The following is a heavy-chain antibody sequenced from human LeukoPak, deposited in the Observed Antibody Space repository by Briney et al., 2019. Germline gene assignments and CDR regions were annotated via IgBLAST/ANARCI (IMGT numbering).Heavy chain of an antibody. CDR2: ISGSGGST. CDR1: GFTFSSYA. CDR3: ARRNIAAAALDY. Sequence: GGSLRLSCAASGFTFSSYAMRWVRQAPGKGLERVSAISGSGGSTYYADSVKGRFTISRDNSKNTLYLQMNSLRAEDTAVYYCARRNIAAAALDYWGQGTLVTVSS. J-gene: IGHJ4*02. D-gene: IGHD6-13*01. V-gene: IGHV3-23*01.